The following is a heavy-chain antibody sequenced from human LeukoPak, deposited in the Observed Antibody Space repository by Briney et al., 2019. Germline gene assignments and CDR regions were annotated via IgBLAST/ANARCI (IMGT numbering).Heavy chain of an antibody. Sequence: SGGSLTLSCTASGFTFGDYAMSWVRQAPGKGLEWVGFIRSKAYGGTTEYAASVKGRFTISRDDSKSIAYLQMNSLKTEDTAVYYCTRGYGYYYYYMDVWGKGTTVTVSS. CDR3: TRGYGYYYYYMDV. V-gene: IGHV3-49*04. CDR1: GFTFGDYA. CDR2: IRSKAYGGTT. D-gene: IGHD4-17*01. J-gene: IGHJ6*03.